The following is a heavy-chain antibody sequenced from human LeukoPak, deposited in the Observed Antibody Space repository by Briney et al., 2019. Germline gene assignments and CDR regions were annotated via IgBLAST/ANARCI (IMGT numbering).Heavy chain of an antibody. Sequence: GGSLRLSCAASGFTFSTYWMSWVRRAPGKGLEWVANIKQDGSEKYYVDSVKGRFTISRDNAKNSLYLQMNSLRAEDTAVYYCARGRYYLDSSGYSSFYYWGQGTLVTVSS. D-gene: IGHD3-22*01. J-gene: IGHJ4*02. CDR3: ARGRYYLDSSGYSSFYY. V-gene: IGHV3-7*01. CDR2: IKQDGSEK. CDR1: GFTFSTYW.